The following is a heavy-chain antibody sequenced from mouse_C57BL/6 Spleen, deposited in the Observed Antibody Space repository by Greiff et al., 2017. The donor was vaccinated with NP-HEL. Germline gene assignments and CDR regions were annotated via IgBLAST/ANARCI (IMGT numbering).Heavy chain of an antibody. V-gene: IGHV5-4*03. CDR1: GFTFSSYA. CDR2: ISDGGSYT. D-gene: IGHD1-1*01. Sequence: EVKLVESGGGLVKPGGSLKLSCAASGFTFSSYAMSWVRQTPEKRLEWVATISDGGSYTYYPDNVKGRFTISRDNAKNNLYLQMSHLKSEDTAMYYCARATTVVAHYFDYWGQGTTLTVSS. J-gene: IGHJ2*01. CDR3: ARATTVVAHYFDY.